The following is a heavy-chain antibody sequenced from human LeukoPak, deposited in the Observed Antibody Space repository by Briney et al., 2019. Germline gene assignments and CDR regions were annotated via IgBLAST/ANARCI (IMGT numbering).Heavy chain of an antibody. Sequence: GASVKVSCKASGYTFTGYYMHWVRQAPGQGLEWMGWINPNSGGTNYAQKFQGRVTMTRDTSISTAYMELSRLRSDDTAVYYCARWKGYSGYDYFDYWGQGTLVTVSS. CDR2: INPNSGGT. CDR3: ARWKGYSGYDYFDY. V-gene: IGHV1-2*02. CDR1: GYTFTGYY. J-gene: IGHJ4*02. D-gene: IGHD5-12*01.